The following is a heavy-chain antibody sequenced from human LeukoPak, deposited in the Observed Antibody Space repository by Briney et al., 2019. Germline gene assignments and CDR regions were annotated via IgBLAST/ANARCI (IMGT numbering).Heavy chain of an antibody. CDR2: IYPGDSDT. J-gene: IGHJ6*03. D-gene: IGHD6-19*01. Sequence: GESLKISCKGSGYSFTSYWIGWVRQMPGKGLEWMGIIYPGDSDTRYSPSFQGQVTISADKSISTAYLQWSSLKASDTAMYYCARHGERGGSSGWTRSYYYYYVDVWGKGTTVTVSS. V-gene: IGHV5-51*01. CDR3: ARHGERGGSSGWTRSYYYYYVDV. CDR1: GYSFTSYW.